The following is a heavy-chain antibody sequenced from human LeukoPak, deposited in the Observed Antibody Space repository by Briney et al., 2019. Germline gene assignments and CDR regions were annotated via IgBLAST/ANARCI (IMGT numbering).Heavy chain of an antibody. V-gene: IGHV4-30-2*01. D-gene: IGHD6-13*01. CDR2: IYHSGST. CDR1: GGSISSGGYS. J-gene: IGHJ4*02. CDR3: ARTSSSWTVDY. Sequence: PSETLSLTCAVSGGSISSGGYSWSWIRQPPGKGLEWIGYIYHSGSTYYNPSLKSRVTISVDRSKNQFSLKLSSVTAADTAVYYCARTSSSWTVDYWGQGTLVTVSS.